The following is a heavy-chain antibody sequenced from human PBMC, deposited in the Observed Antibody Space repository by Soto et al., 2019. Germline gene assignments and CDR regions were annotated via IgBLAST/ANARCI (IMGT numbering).Heavy chain of an antibody. V-gene: IGHV3-30-3*01. Sequence: QVQLVESGGGVVQPGRSLRLSCTASGFTFNTYATYWVRQAPGKGLDWVAAISYDGVTQYYADSVKGRFTISRDNSRNTLYLQMNSLGPADTAVYYCARGVAILLRSPYSGWHDFFDHWGQGTLVTVSS. CDR3: ARGVAILLRSPYSGWHDFFDH. J-gene: IGHJ4*02. CDR1: GFTFNTYA. D-gene: IGHD6-19*01. CDR2: ISYDGVTQ.